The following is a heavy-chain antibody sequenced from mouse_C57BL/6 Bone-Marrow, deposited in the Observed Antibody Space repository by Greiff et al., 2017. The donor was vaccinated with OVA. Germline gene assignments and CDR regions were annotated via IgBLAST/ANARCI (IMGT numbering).Heavy chain of an antibody. J-gene: IGHJ3*01. CDR3: VRSDYDGSAWFAY. V-gene: IGHV10-1*01. D-gene: IGHD2-4*01. CDR1: GFSFNTYA. Sequence: EVQRVESGGGLVQPKGSLKLSCAASGFSFNTYAMNWVRQAPGKGLEWVARIRSKSNNYATYYADSVKDRFTISRDDSESMLYLQMNNLKTEDTAMYYGVRSDYDGSAWFAYWGQGTLVTVSA. CDR2: IRSKSNNYAT.